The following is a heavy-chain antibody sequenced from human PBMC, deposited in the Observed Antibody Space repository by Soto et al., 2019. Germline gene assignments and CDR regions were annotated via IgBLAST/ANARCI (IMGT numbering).Heavy chain of an antibody. CDR1: GGSFSGYS. CDR2: INHTGST. J-gene: IGHJ4*02. V-gene: IGHV4-34*01. CDR3: ARDKITGLFDY. D-gene: IGHD2-8*02. Sequence: LSETLSLTCAVYGGSFSGYSWTWIRQPPGTGLEWIGEINHTGSTNYNPPLKSRVTISVDTSKNQFSLKLTSVTAADTAVYYCARDKITGLFDYWGQGTLVTVSS.